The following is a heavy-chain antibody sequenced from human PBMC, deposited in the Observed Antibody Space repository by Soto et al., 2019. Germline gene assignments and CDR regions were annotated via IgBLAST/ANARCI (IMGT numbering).Heavy chain of an antibody. Sequence: GGSLRLSCVASGFSFSNYAMHWVRQAPGKGLEYVSAISNNGVSTYYANSVKGRIIISRDNSKNTLYLHMGSLRAEDMAVYYCAIGGPYQLLSVFDYWGQGTLVTVSS. CDR2: ISNNGVST. D-gene: IGHD2-2*01. V-gene: IGHV3-64*01. CDR3: AIGGPYQLLSVFDY. J-gene: IGHJ4*02. CDR1: GFSFSNYA.